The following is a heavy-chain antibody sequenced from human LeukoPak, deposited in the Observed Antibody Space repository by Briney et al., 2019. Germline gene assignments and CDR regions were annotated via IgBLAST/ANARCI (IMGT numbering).Heavy chain of an antibody. D-gene: IGHD6-19*01. CDR1: GFTFSSYS. V-gene: IGHV3-21*01. CDR2: ISSSSSYI. Sequence: GGSLRLSCAASGFTFSSYSMNWVRQAPGKGLEWVSSISSSSSYIYYADSVKGRFTISRDNAKNSLYLQMNSLRAEDTAVYYCAREQWPTGYHFDYWGQGTLATVSS. CDR3: AREQWPTGYHFDY. J-gene: IGHJ4*02.